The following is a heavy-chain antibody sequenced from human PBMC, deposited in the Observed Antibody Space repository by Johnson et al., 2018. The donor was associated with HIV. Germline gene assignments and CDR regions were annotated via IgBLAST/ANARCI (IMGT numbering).Heavy chain of an antibody. V-gene: IGHV3-30-3*01. J-gene: IGHJ3*02. CDR2: ISYDGSNK. CDR1: GFTFSSYA. CDR3: ARTTYSSPGAFYM. D-gene: IGHD6-19*01. Sequence: VQLVESGGGVVQPGRSLSLSCAASGFTFSSYAMYWVRQAPGKGLEWVAFISYDGSNKYYADSVKGRFTISRDNSKNTLYLQMNSLRAEDTAVYYCARTTYSSPGAFYMWGQGTLVTVS.